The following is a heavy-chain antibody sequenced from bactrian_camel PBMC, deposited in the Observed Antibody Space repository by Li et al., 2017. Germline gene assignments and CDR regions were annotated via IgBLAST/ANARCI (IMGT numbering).Heavy chain of an antibody. J-gene: IGHJ4*01. CDR3: AKPVGGSWSPYHD. Sequence: HVQLVESGGGSVQAGGSLLLSCKASEELYMMAWFRQAPGKKREAVASYAGPQYINYADSVKGRFTISRDNTKNTVYLQLNSLTTEDTGMYYCAKPVGGSWSPYHDWGQGTQVTVS. V-gene: IGHV3S53*01. D-gene: IGHD6*01. CDR1: EELYM. CDR2: YAGPQYI.